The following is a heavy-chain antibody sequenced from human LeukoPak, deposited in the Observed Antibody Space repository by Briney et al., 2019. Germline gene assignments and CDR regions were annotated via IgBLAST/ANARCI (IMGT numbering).Heavy chain of an antibody. Sequence: SETLSLTCTVSGGSISSYYWSWIRQPPGKGLEWIGYVYYSGSTNYNPSLKSRVTISVDTSKNQFSLKLSSVTAADTAVYYCARSGNYDFWSRSHYFDYWGPGTLVTVSS. J-gene: IGHJ4*02. CDR2: VYYSGST. V-gene: IGHV4-59*01. D-gene: IGHD3-3*01. CDR1: GGSISSYY. CDR3: ARSGNYDFWSRSHYFDY.